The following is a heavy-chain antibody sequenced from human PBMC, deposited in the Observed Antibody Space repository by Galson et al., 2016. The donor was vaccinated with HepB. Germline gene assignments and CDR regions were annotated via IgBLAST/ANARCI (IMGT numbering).Heavy chain of an antibody. CDR3: ARDETGYCRSTSCYTYYHGMDV. D-gene: IGHD2-2*02. J-gene: IGHJ6*02. Sequence: SLRLSCAASGFTFRSYALHWVRQASGKGLAWVAVIWYDGSDKYYADSVKGRFTISRDNSKNTLYLQMNSLRAEDTAVYYCARDETGYCRSTSCYTYYHGMDVWGQGTTVTVS. CDR1: GFTFRSYA. V-gene: IGHV3-33*01. CDR2: IWYDGSDK.